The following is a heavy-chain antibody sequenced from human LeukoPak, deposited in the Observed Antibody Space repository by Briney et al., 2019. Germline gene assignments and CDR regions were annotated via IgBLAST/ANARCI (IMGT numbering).Heavy chain of an antibody. J-gene: IGHJ6*03. CDR1: GYTLTELS. Sequence: ASVKVSCKVSGYTLTELSMDWVRQAPGKGLEWMGGFDPEDGETIYAQKFQGRVTVTEDTSTDTAYMELSSLRSEDTAVYYCATGRYSSSWYDYYYMDVWGKGTTVTISS. D-gene: IGHD6-13*01. CDR3: ATGRYSSSWYDYYYMDV. V-gene: IGHV1-24*01. CDR2: FDPEDGET.